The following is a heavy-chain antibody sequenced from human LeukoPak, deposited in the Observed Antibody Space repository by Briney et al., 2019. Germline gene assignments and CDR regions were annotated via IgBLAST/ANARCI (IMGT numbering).Heavy chain of an antibody. CDR3: ARDSLRRDGMDV. CDR1: GGSISSGGYS. J-gene: IGHJ6*02. CDR2: IYHSGST. Sequence: SQTLSLTCAVSGGSISSGGYSWSWIRQPPGKGLEWIGYIYHSGSTYYNPSLKSRVTISVDRSKNQFSLKLSCVAAADTAVYYCARDSLRRDGMDVWGQGTTVTVSS. V-gene: IGHV4-30-2*01.